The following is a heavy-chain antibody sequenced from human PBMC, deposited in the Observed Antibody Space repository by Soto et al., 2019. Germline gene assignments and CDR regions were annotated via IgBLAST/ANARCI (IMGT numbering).Heavy chain of an antibody. Sequence: LRLSCTASGLTFTSSSFHWVRQAPGKGLEWVAVISENGDRQYSTESVRGRFLISRDSSKNTVYLQMNSLRPEDTGVYFCARRLATTVSAQGYWGQGALVTVSS. CDR2: ISENGDRQ. V-gene: IGHV3-30-3*01. CDR3: ARRLATTVSAQGY. CDR1: GLTFTSSS. J-gene: IGHJ4*02. D-gene: IGHD4-17*01.